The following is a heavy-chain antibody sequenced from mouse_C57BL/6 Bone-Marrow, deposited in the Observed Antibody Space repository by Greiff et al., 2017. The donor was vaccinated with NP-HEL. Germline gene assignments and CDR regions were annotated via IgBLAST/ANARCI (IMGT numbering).Heavy chain of an antibody. CDR3: ARDRVGERGAMDY. V-gene: IGHV5-4*01. J-gene: IGHJ4*01. CDR2: ISDGGSYT. Sequence: EVKLEESGGGLVKPGGSLKLSCAASGFTFSSYAMSWVRQTPEKRLEWVATISDGGSYTYYPDNVKGRFTISRDNAKNNLYLQMSHLKSEDTAMYYCARDRVGERGAMDYWGQGTSVTVSS. CDR1: GFTFSSYA.